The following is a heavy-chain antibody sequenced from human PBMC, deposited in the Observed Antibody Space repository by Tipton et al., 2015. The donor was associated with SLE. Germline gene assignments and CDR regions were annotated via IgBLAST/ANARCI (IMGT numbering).Heavy chain of an antibody. D-gene: IGHD4-17*01. J-gene: IGHJ4*02. CDR2: IYHSGST. CDR3: ARELRCLDY. Sequence: TLSLTCAVSGGSISSGGYSWSWIRQPPGKGLEWIGYIYHSGSTYYNPSLKSRVTISVDRSKNQFSPKLSSVTAADTAVYYCARELRCLDYWGQGTLVTVSS. V-gene: IGHV4-30-2*01. CDR1: GGSISSGGYS.